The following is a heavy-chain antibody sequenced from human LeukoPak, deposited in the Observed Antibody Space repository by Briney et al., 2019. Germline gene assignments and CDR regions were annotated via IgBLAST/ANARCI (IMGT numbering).Heavy chain of an antibody. V-gene: IGHV4-34*01. Sequence: SETLSLTCAVYGGSFSGYYWSWIRQPPGEGLEWIGEINHSGSTNYNPSLKSRVTISVDTSKNQFSLKLSSVTAADTAVYYCARGTGYYDFWSGYYTASPVYFDYWGQGTLVTVSS. CDR1: GGSFSGYY. D-gene: IGHD3-3*01. CDR3: ARGTGYYDFWSGYYTASPVYFDY. J-gene: IGHJ4*02. CDR2: INHSGST.